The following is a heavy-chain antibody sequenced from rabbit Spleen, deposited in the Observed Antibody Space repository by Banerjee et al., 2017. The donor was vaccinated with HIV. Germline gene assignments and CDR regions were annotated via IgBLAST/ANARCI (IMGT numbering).Heavy chain of an antibody. CDR3: ARDTGSSFSSYGMDL. Sequence: QSLEESGGGLVKPGASLTLSCTASGFSFSSGYDICWVRQAPGKGLEWIACIYGDSSGSTYFASWAKGRFTISKTSSTTVTLQMTSLTAADTATYFCARDTGSSFSSYGMDLWGQGTLVTVS. D-gene: IGHD8-1*01. CDR1: GFSFSSGYD. J-gene: IGHJ6*01. CDR2: IYGDSSGST. V-gene: IGHV1S40*01.